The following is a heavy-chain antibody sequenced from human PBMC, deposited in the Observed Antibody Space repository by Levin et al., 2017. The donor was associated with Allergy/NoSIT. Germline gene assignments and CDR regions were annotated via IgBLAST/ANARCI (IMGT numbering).Heavy chain of an antibody. Sequence: SQTLSLPCTVSGDSTHIHSYSWIRQPAGKGLEWIGRIYTSGSTNYNPSLKSRVTMLVDTSKKQFSLKLSSVTAADTAVYYCARGLGNGWFDPWGQGTLVTVSS. CDR1: GDSTHIHS. D-gene: IGHD1-14*01. CDR2: IYTSGST. CDR3: ARGLGNGWFDP. J-gene: IGHJ5*02. V-gene: IGHV4-4*07.